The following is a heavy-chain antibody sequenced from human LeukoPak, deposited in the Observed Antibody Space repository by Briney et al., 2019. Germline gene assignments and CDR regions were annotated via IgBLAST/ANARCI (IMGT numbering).Heavy chain of an antibody. CDR3: ARVVITTSNDAFDI. Sequence: SETLSLTCTVSGGSISSYYWSWIRQPPGKGLEWIGCIYYSGSTNYNPSHKSRVTISVDTSKNQFSLKLSSVTAADTAVYYCARVVITTSNDAFDIWGQGTMVTVSS. CDR1: GGSISSYY. J-gene: IGHJ3*02. CDR2: IYYSGST. V-gene: IGHV4-59*01. D-gene: IGHD3-22*01.